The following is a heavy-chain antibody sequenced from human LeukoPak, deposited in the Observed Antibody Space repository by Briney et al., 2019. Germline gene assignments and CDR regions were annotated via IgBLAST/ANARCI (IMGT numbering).Heavy chain of an antibody. CDR1: GGSISSYY. D-gene: IGHD3-22*01. Sequence: SETLSLTCTVSGGSISSYYWSWIRQPPGKGLEWIGYIYYSGSTNYNPSLKSRVTISVDTSKNQFSLKLSSVTAADMAVYYCAKADYDSEFDYWGQGTLVTVSS. V-gene: IGHV4-59*01. J-gene: IGHJ4*02. CDR3: AKADYDSEFDY. CDR2: IYYSGST.